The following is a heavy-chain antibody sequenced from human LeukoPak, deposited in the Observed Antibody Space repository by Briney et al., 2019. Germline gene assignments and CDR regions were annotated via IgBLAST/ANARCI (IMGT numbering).Heavy chain of an antibody. CDR1: GGSISTYY. D-gene: IGHD5-12*01. V-gene: IGHV4-4*07. J-gene: IGHJ4*02. CDR3: ARDPAYGGYEGSFDY. CDR2: IYTSGTT. Sequence: SETLSLTCTVSGGSISTYYWSWIRQPAGKGLEWIGRIYTSGTTSYNPSLKSRVTISLGTSKNQFSLKLTSVTAADTAVYYCARDPAYGGYEGSFDYWGQGVLVTVSS.